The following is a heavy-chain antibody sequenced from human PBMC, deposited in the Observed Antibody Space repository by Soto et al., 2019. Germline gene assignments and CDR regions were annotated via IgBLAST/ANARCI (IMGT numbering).Heavy chain of an antibody. CDR3: ARVNYDFWSGYYYYGMDV. J-gene: IGHJ6*02. Sequence: GESLKISCKGSGYSFTSYWISWVRQMPGKGLEWMGRIDPSDSYTNYSPSFQGHVTISADKSISTAYLQWSSLRASDTAMYYCARVNYDFWSGYYYYGMDVWGQGTTVTVSS. V-gene: IGHV5-10-1*01. CDR1: GYSFTSYW. D-gene: IGHD3-3*01. CDR2: IDPSDSYT.